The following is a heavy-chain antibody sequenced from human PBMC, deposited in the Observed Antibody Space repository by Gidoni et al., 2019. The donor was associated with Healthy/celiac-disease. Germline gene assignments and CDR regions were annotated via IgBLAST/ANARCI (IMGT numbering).Heavy chain of an antibody. D-gene: IGHD3-22*01. V-gene: IGHV3-43*01. Sequence: EVQLVESGGVVVQPGGSLRLSCAASGFTFDDYTMHWVRQAPGKGLDWVSLISWDGGSTYYADSVKGRFTISRDNSKNSLYLQMNSLRTEDTALYYCAKELYDSSGYYPVLDYWGQGTLVTVSS. CDR1: GFTFDDYT. J-gene: IGHJ4*02. CDR2: ISWDGGST. CDR3: AKELYDSSGYYPVLDY.